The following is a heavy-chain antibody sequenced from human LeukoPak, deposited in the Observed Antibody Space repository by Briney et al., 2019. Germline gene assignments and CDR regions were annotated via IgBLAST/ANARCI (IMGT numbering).Heavy chain of an antibody. CDR1: GGSISSYY. J-gene: IGHJ2*01. V-gene: IGHV4-59*08. CDR2: IYYSGGT. Sequence: SETLSLTCTVSGGSISSYYWSWIRQPPGKGLEWIGYIYYSGGTNYNPSLKSRVTISVDTSKNQFSLKLSSVTAADTALYYCARHDGSSSWYVYWYFDLWGRGTLVTVSS. D-gene: IGHD6-13*01. CDR3: ARHDGSSSWYVYWYFDL.